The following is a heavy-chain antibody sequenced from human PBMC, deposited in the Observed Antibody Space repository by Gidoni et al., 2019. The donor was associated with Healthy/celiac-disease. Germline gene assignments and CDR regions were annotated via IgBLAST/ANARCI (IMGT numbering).Heavy chain of an antibody. V-gene: IGHV1-2*02. CDR3: ASGTQQLVLYYYYYYYMDV. CDR1: GYTFTGYY. J-gene: IGHJ6*03. Sequence: QVQLVQSGAEVKKPGASVTVSCKASGYTFTGYYMHWVRQAPGQGLEWMGWINPNSGGTNYAQKFQGRVTMTRDTSISTAYMELSRLRSDDTAVYYCASGTQQLVLYYYYYYYMDVWGKGTTVTVSS. CDR2: INPNSGGT. D-gene: IGHD6-6*01.